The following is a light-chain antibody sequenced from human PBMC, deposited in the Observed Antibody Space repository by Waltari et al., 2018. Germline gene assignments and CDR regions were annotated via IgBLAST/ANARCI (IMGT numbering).Light chain of an antibody. V-gene: IGKV3-11*01. Sequence: EIVLTQSPANLSLSPGERATLSCRASQIVSTYFAWYQQKSGLPPRLLIYDASNRATDIPARFSGSGSGTDFTLTISSLEPEDFAVYYCQQRYDWPLTFGGGTKMEIK. CDR3: QQRYDWPLT. J-gene: IGKJ4*01. CDR1: QIVSTY. CDR2: DAS.